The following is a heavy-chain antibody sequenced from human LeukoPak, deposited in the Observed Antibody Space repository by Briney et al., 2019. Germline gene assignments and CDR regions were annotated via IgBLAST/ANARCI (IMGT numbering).Heavy chain of an antibody. CDR2: IGTTSGAI. V-gene: IGHV3-48*04. CDR3: ARLRMGGYFDY. D-gene: IGHD3-16*01. J-gene: IGHJ4*02. CDR1: GFTFNAFG. Sequence: SGGSLRLSCAASGFTFNAFGMNWVRQAPGKGLEWVSYIGTTSGAIYYADSVKGRFTISRDNANNSLCLQMNSLRAEDTAVYYCARLRMGGYFDYWGQGTLVTVSS.